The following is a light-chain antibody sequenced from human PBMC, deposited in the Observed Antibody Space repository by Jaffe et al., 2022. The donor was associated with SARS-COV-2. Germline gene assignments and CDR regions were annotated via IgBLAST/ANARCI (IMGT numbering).Light chain of an antibody. CDR2: AAS. J-gene: IGKJ5*01. CDR1: QSISNF. Sequence: DIQMTQSPSSLSASVGDRVTMTCRASQSISNFLNWYLQKPGKAPKLLIYAASSLQSGVPSRFSGSGSGTEFTLTISSLQPEDFATYYCQQSYGTLTFGQGTRLEIK. CDR3: QQSYGTLT. V-gene: IGKV1-39*01.